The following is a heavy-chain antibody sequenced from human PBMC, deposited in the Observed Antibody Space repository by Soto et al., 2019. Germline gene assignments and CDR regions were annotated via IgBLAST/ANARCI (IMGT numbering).Heavy chain of an antibody. D-gene: IGHD5-18*01. CDR1: AFNFRDYN. V-gene: IGHV3-48*02. Sequence: EVQLVESGGDLVQPGGSLRLSCAGSAFNFRDYNVNWVRQAPGKGLEWVSHITATTGITYYADSVKGRFTISRDNPKNSLSLQINSLRDEDTALYYCVRAACGDCYGYGYWGQGTLVIVSS. CDR3: VRAACGDCYGYGY. CDR2: ITATTGIT. J-gene: IGHJ4*02.